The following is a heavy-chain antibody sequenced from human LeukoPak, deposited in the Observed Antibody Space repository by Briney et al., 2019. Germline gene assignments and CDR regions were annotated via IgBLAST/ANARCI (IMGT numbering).Heavy chain of an antibody. CDR3: ARGQNYYDSNSHDY. V-gene: IGHV4-34*01. CDR2: INHSGST. Sequence: SETLSLTCAVYGGSFSVYYWSWIRQPPGKGLEWIGEINHSGSTNYNPSLKSRVTISVDTSKNQFSLKLSSVTAADTVVYYCARGQNYYDSNSHDYWGQGTLVTVSS. D-gene: IGHD3-22*01. J-gene: IGHJ4*02. CDR1: GGSFSVYY.